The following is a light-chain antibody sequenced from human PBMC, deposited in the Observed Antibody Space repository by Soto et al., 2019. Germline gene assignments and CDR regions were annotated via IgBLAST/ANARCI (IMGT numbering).Light chain of an antibody. CDR3: CSYTSTNQL. CDR1: SSDVGGYNY. V-gene: IGLV2-14*03. CDR2: DVS. J-gene: IGLJ1*01. Sequence: QSALTQPASVSGSPGQSITISCTGTSSDVGGYNYVSWYQQHPDKAPKLMIYDVSNRPSGVSNRFSGSKSGNTASLTISGLQAEDEADYYCCSYTSTNQLFETGTKLTVL.